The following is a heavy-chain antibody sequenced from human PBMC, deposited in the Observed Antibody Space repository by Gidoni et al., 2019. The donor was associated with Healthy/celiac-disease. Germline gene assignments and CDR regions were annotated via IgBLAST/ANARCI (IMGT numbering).Heavy chain of an antibody. V-gene: IGHV3-23*01. Sequence: EVQLLESGGGLVQPGGSLRLSCAASGFTFSSYAMSWVLQAPGKGLEWVSAISGSGGRRYYADSVKGRFTISRDNSKNTLYLQMNSLRAEDTAVYYCAKVGATDYYYYGMDVWGQGTTVTVSS. CDR2: ISGSGGRR. CDR3: AKVGATDYYYYGMDV. CDR1: GFTFSSYA. D-gene: IGHD1-26*01. J-gene: IGHJ6*02.